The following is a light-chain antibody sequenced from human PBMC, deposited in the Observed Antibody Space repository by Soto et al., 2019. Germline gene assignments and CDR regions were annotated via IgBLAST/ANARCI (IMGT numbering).Light chain of an antibody. CDR1: QGIGVY. J-gene: IGKJ4*01. CDR2: AAS. CDR3: QKYNSAPLT. Sequence: DIQMTQSPSSLSASLGDRVTITCRASQGIGVYLAWFQQKPGKVPRLLIYAASALQSGVPSPFSGGGSGTDFTLTINSLQPEDVATYYCQKYNSAPLTLGGGTKVEIK. V-gene: IGKV1-27*01.